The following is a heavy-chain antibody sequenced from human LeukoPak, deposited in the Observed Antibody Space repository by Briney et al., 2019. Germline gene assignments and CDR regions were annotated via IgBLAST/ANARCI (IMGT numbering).Heavy chain of an antibody. CDR3: ARVLVTTTPSYFDY. D-gene: IGHD2-21*02. CDR1: GFTFSDYY. J-gene: IGHJ4*02. V-gene: IGHV3-11*01. Sequence: GGSLRLSCAASGFTFSDYYMSWIRQAPGKGLEWVSYISSSGSTIYYADSVKGRFTISRDNAKNSLYLQMNSLRAEDTAVYYCARVLVTTTPSYFDYWGQGTLVTVSS. CDR2: ISSSGSTI.